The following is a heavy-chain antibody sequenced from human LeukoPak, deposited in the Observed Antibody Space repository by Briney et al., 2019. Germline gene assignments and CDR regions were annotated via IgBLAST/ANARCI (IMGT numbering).Heavy chain of an antibody. CDR1: GFTFSTYS. D-gene: IGHD2-2*01. J-gene: IGHJ4*02. Sequence: GGSLRLSCAASGFTFSTYSMNWVRQAPGKGLEWVSYISTSSGTMYYADSVKGRFTISRDNAQNSLYLQMNSLTAEDTAVYYCAREGSAADDFDYWGQGTLVIVSS. V-gene: IGHV3-48*04. CDR2: ISTSSGTM. CDR3: AREGSAADDFDY.